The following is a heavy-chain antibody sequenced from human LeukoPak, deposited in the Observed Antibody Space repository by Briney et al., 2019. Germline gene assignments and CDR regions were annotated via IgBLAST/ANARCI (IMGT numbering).Heavy chain of an antibody. Sequence: SETLSLTCTVSGGXINSYYWSWIRQPPGKGLEWIGYIYYSGSTNYSPSLKSRVTISVDTSKNQSSLKLTSVTAADAAVYYCARHVQDTTMVTPLYYFDYWGQGTLVTVSS. CDR3: ARHVQDTTMVTPLYYFDY. J-gene: IGHJ4*02. CDR2: IYYSGST. D-gene: IGHD5-18*01. V-gene: IGHV4-59*08. CDR1: GGXINSYY.